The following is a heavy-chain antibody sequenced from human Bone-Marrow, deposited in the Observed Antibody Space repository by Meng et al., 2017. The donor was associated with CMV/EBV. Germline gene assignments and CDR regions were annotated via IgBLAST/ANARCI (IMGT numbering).Heavy chain of an antibody. CDR2: IIPIFGTA. CDR3: ARALKGDYYYGMDV. V-gene: IGHV1-69*05. J-gene: IGHJ6*02. Sequence: SGGTFSSYAISWVRQAPGQGLEWMGGIIPIFGTANYAQKFQGRVTITTDESTSTAYMELSSLRSEDTAVYYCARALKGDYYYGMDVWGQGTTVTVSS. CDR1: GGTFSSYA.